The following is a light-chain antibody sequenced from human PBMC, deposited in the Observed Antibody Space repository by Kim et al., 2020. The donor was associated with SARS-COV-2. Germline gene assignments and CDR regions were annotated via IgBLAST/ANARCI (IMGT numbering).Light chain of an antibody. CDR3: QVWDSSTVV. CDR1: KLGDKF. V-gene: IGLV3-1*01. CDR2: QDK. J-gene: IGLJ2*01. Sequence: SYELTQPPSVSVSPGQTASISCSGDKLGDKFSCWYQQNPGRSPVLVIFQDKRRPSGIPERFSASNSGNTATLTISGTQAMDEADYYCQVWDSSTVVFGGG.